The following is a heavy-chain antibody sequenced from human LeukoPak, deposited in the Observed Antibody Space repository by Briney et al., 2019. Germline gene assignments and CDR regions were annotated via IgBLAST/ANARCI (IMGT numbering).Heavy chain of an antibody. CDR1: GYTFTGYY. D-gene: IGHD3-22*01. J-gene: IGHJ4*02. V-gene: IGHV1-2*02. Sequence: GASVKVSCKASGYTFTGYYIHSVRQAPGQGLEWMGGINPNSDDTNYAQRFQGRVTMTRDTSISTAYMELSRLRSDDTAVYYCARSPNYSDSSGYYYVSDSWGQGTLVTVSS. CDR2: INPNSDDT. CDR3: ARSPNYSDSSGYYYVSDS.